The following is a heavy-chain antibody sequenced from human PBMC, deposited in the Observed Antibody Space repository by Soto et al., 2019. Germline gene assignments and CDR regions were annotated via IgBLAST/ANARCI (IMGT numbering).Heavy chain of an antibody. Sequence: ASVKVSCKAPGYTFTGYYMHWVRQAPGQGLEWMGWINPNSGGTNYAQKFQGRVTMTRDTSISTAYMELSRLRSDDTAVYYCARSGLEGSSWNIFYSYYGMDVWGQGTTVTVSS. D-gene: IGHD6-13*01. CDR1: GYTFTGYY. J-gene: IGHJ6*02. CDR3: ARSGLEGSSWNIFYSYYGMDV. CDR2: INPNSGGT. V-gene: IGHV1-2*02.